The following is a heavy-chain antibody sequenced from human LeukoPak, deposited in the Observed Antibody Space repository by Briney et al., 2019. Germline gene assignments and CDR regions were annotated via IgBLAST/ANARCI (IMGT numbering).Heavy chain of an antibody. J-gene: IGHJ5*02. CDR3: ARGYYAINWFDP. V-gene: IGHV3-30*03. CDR1: GFSFSSYG. D-gene: IGHD3-10*01. Sequence: PGRSLRLSCAASGFSFSSYGMHWVRQAPGKGLEWVAVISYDGSNKHYADSVKGRFTISRDNSKNSLSLQMNSLRAEDTALYYCARGYYAINWFDPWGQGTLVTVSS. CDR2: ISYDGSNK.